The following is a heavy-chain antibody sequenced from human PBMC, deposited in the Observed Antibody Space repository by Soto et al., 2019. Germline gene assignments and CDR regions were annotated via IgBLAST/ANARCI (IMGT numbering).Heavy chain of an antibody. CDR1: GGSFSGYY. CDR2: INHSGST. V-gene: IGHV4-34*01. J-gene: IGHJ5*02. Sequence: QVQLQQWGAGLLKPSETLSLTCAVYGGSFSGYYWSWIRQPPGKGLEWIGEINHSGSTNYNPSLKSRVTISVDRSKNQFSLKLSSVTAADTAVYYCARGGVVVVAATRWFDPWGQGTLVTVSS. D-gene: IGHD2-15*01. CDR3: ARGGVVVVAATRWFDP.